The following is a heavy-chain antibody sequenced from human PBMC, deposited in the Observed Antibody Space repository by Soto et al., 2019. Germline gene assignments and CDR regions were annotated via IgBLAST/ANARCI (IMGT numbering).Heavy chain of an antibody. CDR2: IYYSGST. CDR1: SGSISSYY. Sequence: PSESLSLTCTVSSGSISSYYWSWIRQPPGKGLEWIGYIYYSGSTNYNPSLKSRVTISVDTSKNQFSLKLSSVTAADTAVYYCARGGEQRTRYYGMDVWGQGTTVTVSS. J-gene: IGHJ6*02. CDR3: ARGGEQRTRYYGMDV. V-gene: IGHV4-59*01. D-gene: IGHD3-16*01.